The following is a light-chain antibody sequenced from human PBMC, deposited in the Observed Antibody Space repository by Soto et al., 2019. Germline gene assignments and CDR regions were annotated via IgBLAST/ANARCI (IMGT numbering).Light chain of an antibody. CDR1: QSVSSY. CDR3: QHRMNWTLT. CDR2: DAS. Sequence: EIVFTQSPATLSLSRGERATLSCRGSQSVSSYLLWYQQTPGQTPRLLIYDASNRETGIQARFSGSGSETDFTLTISSLQPEDFAVYYCQHRMNWTLTFGQGTRLEIK. V-gene: IGKV3-11*01. J-gene: IGKJ5*01.